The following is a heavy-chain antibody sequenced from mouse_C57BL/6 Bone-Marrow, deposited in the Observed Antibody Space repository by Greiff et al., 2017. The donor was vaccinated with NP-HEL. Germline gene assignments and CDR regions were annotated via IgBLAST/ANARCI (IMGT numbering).Heavy chain of an antibody. CDR3: ARVWLRRYFDV. V-gene: IGHV5-16*01. Sequence: EVQVVESEGGLVQPGSSMKLSCTASGFTFSDYYMAWVRQVPEKGLEWVANINYDGSSTYYLDSLKSRFIISRDNAKNILYLQMSSLKSEDTATYYCARVWLRRYFDVWGTGTTVTVSS. CDR1: GFTFSDYY. CDR2: INYDGSST. D-gene: IGHD2-2*01. J-gene: IGHJ1*03.